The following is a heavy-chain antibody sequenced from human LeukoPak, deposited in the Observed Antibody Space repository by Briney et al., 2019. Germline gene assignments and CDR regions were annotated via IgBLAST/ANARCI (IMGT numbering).Heavy chain of an antibody. CDR3: AKAKTAGTSRYYYYGMDV. CDR2: ISASGGST. V-gene: IGHV3-23*01. D-gene: IGHD6-13*01. CDR1: EFTFSSYA. Sequence: PGASLRLSCAASEFTFSSYAMTWVRQVPGKGLEWVSAISASGGSTYYADSVKGRFTISRDNSKNTLYLQMNSLRAEDTAVYCCAKAKTAGTSRYYYYGMDVWGQGTTVTVSS. J-gene: IGHJ6*02.